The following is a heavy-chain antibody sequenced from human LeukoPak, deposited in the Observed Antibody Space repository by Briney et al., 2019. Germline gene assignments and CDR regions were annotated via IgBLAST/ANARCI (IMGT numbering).Heavy chain of an antibody. CDR1: GFTFSSYA. CDR2: ISGSGGST. D-gene: IGHD2-21*02. Sequence: HAGGPLRLSCAASGFTFSSYAMSWVRQAPGKGLEWVSAISGSGGSTYYADSVKGRFTISRDNSKNTLYLQMNSLRAEDTAVYYCAKDLSVVVTAIVAFDIWGQGTMVTVSS. CDR3: AKDLSVVVTAIVAFDI. V-gene: IGHV3-23*01. J-gene: IGHJ3*02.